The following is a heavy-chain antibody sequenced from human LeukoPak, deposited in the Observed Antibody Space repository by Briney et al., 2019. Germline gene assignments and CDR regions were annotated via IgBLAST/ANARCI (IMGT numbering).Heavy chain of an antibody. CDR3: ARGDYYDRYAFDI. CDR1: GGSSGSYY. CDR2: IYYSGST. D-gene: IGHD3-22*01. Sequence: SETLSLXCTVSGGSSGSYYWSWIRQPPGKGLESIGYIYYSGSTNYNPSLKSRVTISVDTSKNQFSLKLSSVTAADTAVYYCARGDYYDRYAFDIWGQGTMVTVSS. V-gene: IGHV4-59*01. J-gene: IGHJ3*02.